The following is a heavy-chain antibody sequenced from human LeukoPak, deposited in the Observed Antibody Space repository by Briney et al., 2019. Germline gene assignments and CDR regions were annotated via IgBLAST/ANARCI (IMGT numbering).Heavy chain of an antibody. D-gene: IGHD3-22*01. Sequence: GGSLRLSCAASGFTVSSNYMSWVRQAPGKGLEWVSVIYSGGSTYYADSVKGRFTISRDDSKNTLYLQMNSLRAEDTAVYYCCYDSSGYYSMRFDYWGQGTLVTVSS. CDR2: IYSGGST. CDR3: CYDSSGYYSMRFDY. CDR1: GFTVSSNY. V-gene: IGHV3-53*01. J-gene: IGHJ4*02.